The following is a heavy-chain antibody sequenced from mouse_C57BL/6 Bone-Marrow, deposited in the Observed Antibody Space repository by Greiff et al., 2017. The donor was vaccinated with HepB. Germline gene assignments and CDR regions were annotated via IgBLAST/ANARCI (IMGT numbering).Heavy chain of an antibody. Sequence: LQQSGAELVRPGSSVKLSCKDSYFAFMASAMHWVKQRPGHGLAWIGSFTMYSDATEYSENFKGKATLTANTSSSTSYMELSSLTSEDSAVYYCASGDYYGSWGYAMDYWGQGTSVTVSS. CDR1: YFAFMASA. V-gene: IGHV1-49*01. CDR3: ASGDYYGSWGYAMDY. D-gene: IGHD1-1*01. J-gene: IGHJ4*01. CDR2: FTMYSDAT.